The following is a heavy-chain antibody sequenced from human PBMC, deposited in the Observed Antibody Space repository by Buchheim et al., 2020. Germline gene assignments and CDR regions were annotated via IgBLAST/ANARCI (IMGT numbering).Heavy chain of an antibody. V-gene: IGHV3-7*01. J-gene: IGHJ6*02. CDR2: IKQDGSEK. Sequence: EVQLVESGGGLVQPGGSLRLSCAASGFTFSSYWMSWVRQAPGKGLEWVANIKQDGSEKYYVDSVKGRFTISRDNAKNSLYLQMNSLRGEDTAVYYCASSVRGAAGVTPYYGMDVWGQGTT. CDR1: GFTFSSYW. D-gene: IGHD2-8*02. CDR3: ASSVRGAAGVTPYYGMDV.